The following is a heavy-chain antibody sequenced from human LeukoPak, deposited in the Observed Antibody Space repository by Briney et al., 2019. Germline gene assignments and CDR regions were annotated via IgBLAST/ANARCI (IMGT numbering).Heavy chain of an antibody. Sequence: PSETLSLTCTVSGGSISSSNYYWVWIRQPPGKGLEWVGSIYYSGSTYYNPSLKSRVTISVDTSKNQFSLKLSSVTAADTAVYYCALRYFDRDYWGQGTPVTVSS. CDR2: IYYSGST. CDR3: ALRYFDRDY. D-gene: IGHD3-9*01. V-gene: IGHV4-39*01. J-gene: IGHJ4*02. CDR1: GGSISSSNYY.